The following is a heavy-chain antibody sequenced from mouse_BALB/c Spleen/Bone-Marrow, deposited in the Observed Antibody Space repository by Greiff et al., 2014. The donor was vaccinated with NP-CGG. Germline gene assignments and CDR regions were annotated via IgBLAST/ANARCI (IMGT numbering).Heavy chain of an antibody. Sequence: EVQLQQSGAELVRPGALVKLSCKASGFNIKDYYMHWVKQRPEQGLEWIGWIDPENGNTIYDRRTRVKPNITADAPSNAAYLQLSGLTPEGTAVYYCARAYYCVNGRYAMDCWGQGTSVTVSS. D-gene: IGHD1-1*01. J-gene: IGHJ4*01. CDR2: IDPENGNT. V-gene: IGHV14-1*02. CDR3: ARAYYCVNGRYAMDC. CDR1: GFNIKDYY.